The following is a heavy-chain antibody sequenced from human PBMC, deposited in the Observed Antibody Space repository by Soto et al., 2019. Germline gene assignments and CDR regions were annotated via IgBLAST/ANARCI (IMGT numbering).Heavy chain of an antibody. Sequence: QVQLVQSGAEVKKPGSSVKVSCKASGGTFSSYTISWVRQAPGQGLEWMGRIIPILGIANYAQKFQGRVTITADKPTSTAYMELSSLRSEDTAVYYCARDIQSHGMDVWGQGTTFTVSS. CDR2: IIPILGIA. CDR3: ARDIQSHGMDV. D-gene: IGHD1-1*01. J-gene: IGHJ6*02. CDR1: GGTFSSYT. V-gene: IGHV1-69*08.